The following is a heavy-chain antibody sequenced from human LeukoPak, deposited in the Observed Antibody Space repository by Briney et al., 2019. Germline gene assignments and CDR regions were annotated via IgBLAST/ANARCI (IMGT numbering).Heavy chain of an antibody. CDR2: IIPFFVTP. Sequence: ASVKVSCKASGGTFSTSAISWVRQAPGQGLEWMGGIIPFFVTPNYAQKFQGRVTITADESTSTAYMELSSLRSEDTAMYYCARALGEIAVTAFYLHYDFDIWGQGTMVTASS. J-gene: IGHJ3*02. V-gene: IGHV1-69*13. D-gene: IGHD4-23*01. CDR3: ARALGEIAVTAFYLHYDFDI. CDR1: GGTFSTSA.